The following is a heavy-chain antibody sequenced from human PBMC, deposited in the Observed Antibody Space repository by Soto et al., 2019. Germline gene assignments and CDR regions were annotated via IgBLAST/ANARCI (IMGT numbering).Heavy chain of an antibody. Sequence: SEXLSLTCTVSGVSIITYYCSWIRRPPGKGLEWIGYIYNSGSTHSNPSLQSRVTISVDTSKNQFSLKLSSVTAADTAIYYCARARITMVREVIKYNMDVWGQGTTVTVSS. CDR2: IYNSGST. D-gene: IGHD3-10*01. CDR3: ARARITMVREVIKYNMDV. CDR1: GVSIITYY. V-gene: IGHV4-59*01. J-gene: IGHJ6*02.